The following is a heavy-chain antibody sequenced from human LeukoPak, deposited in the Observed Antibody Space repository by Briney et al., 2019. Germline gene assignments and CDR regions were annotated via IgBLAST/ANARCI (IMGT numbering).Heavy chain of an antibody. CDR3: ATDRDTVNYYYFGMDV. J-gene: IGHJ6*02. CDR2: IYYSGST. D-gene: IGHD4-17*01. V-gene: IGHV4-59*01. CDR1: GGSISGYY. Sequence: SETLSLTCTVSGGSISGYYWSWIRQPPGKGLEWVGYIYYSGSTNYNPSLKSRVTISVDTSKNQFSLKLSSVTAADTAVYYCATDRDTVNYYYFGMDVWGQGTTVTVSS.